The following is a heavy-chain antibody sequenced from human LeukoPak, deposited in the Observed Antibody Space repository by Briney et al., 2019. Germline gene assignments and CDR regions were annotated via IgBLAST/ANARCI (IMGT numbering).Heavy chain of an antibody. CDR1: GYSISSGYY. J-gene: IGHJ6*03. V-gene: IGHV4-38-2*02. CDR2: IYHSGST. CDR3: ARWGHYDFWSGYYYYYYMDV. Sequence: SETLSLTCTVSGYSISSGYYWGWIRQPPGKGLEWIGSIYHSGSTYYNPSLKSRVTISVDTSKNQFSLKLSSVTAADTAVYYCARWGHYDFWSGYYYYYYMDVWGKGTTVTVSS. D-gene: IGHD3-3*01.